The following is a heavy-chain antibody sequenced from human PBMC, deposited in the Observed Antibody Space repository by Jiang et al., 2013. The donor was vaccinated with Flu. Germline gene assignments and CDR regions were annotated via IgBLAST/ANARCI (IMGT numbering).Heavy chain of an antibody. CDR1: GGSISSYY. CDR3: ARDRRGADAKGFDY. Sequence: LLKPSETLSLTCTVSGGSISSYYWSWIRQPPGKGLEWIGYIYYSGSTNYNPSLKSRVTISVDTSKNQFSLKLSSVTAADTAVYYCARDRRGADAKGFDYWGQGTLVTVSS. CDR2: IYYSGST. V-gene: IGHV4-59*01. D-gene: IGHD3-10*01. J-gene: IGHJ4*02.